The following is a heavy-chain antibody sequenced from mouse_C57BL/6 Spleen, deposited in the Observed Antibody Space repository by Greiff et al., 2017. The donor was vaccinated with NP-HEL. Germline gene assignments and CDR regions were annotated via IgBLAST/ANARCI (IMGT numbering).Heavy chain of an antibody. D-gene: IGHD6-1*01. Sequence: VQLQQPGAELVRPGSSVKLSCKASGYTFTSYWMHWVKQRPIQGLEWIGNIYPADSETHYNQKFKDKATLTVDKSSSTAYVQLSSLTSEDSGVYYCARGQESCAYWGQGTLVTVSA. CDR2: IYPADSET. CDR1: GYTFTSYW. J-gene: IGHJ3*01. V-gene: IGHV1-52*01. CDR3: ARGQESCAY.